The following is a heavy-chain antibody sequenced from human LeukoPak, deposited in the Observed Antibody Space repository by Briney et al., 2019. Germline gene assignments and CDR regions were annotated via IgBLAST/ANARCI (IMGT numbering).Heavy chain of an antibody. CDR3: ATCSGTTCYD. CDR2: IYYSGTT. V-gene: IGHV4-59*02. CDR1: GGSVSSYY. D-gene: IGHD2-15*01. Sequence: SETLSLTCTVSGGSVSSYYWTWIRQPPGKGLEWIGSIYYSGTTNYNPSLKSRVTISVDTSKNQFSLRLRSVTAADTAVYYCATCSGTTCYDWGQGTLVIVSS. J-gene: IGHJ4*02.